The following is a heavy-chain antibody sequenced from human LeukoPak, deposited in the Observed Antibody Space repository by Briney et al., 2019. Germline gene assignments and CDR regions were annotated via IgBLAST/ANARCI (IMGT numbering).Heavy chain of an antibody. Sequence: SETLSLTCTVSGGSLSSGGYYWSWIRQHPGKGLEWIGYIYYSGSTYYNPSLKSRVTISVDTSKNQFSLKLSSVTAADTAVYYCARVVTYYYDSSGYPLPYYFDYWGQGTLVTVSS. D-gene: IGHD3-22*01. CDR2: IYYSGST. CDR3: ARVVTYYYDSSGYPLPYYFDY. J-gene: IGHJ4*02. CDR1: GGSLSSGGYY. V-gene: IGHV4-31*03.